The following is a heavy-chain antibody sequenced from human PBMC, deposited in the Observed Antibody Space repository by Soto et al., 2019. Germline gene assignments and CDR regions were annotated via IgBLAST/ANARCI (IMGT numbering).Heavy chain of an antibody. Sequence: QVQLQESGPGLVKPSQTLSLTCTVSGGSISSGDYYWSWIRQPPGKGLECIGYIYYSGTTYYNPSLQSRVTISVDTSKNQFSLKLSSVTAADTAVYYCVRMESRTWFDPWGQGTLVTVSS. J-gene: IGHJ5*02. CDR2: IYYSGTT. CDR3: VRMESRTWFDP. D-gene: IGHD1-1*01. CDR1: GGSISSGDYY. V-gene: IGHV4-30-4*01.